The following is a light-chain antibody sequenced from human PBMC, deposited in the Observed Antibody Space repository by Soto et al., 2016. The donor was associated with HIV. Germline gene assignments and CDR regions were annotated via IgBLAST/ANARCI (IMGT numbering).Light chain of an antibody. Sequence: AIRMTQSPSSLSASTGDRVTLTCRASQGISSYIAWYQQKPGKAPKLLMYDTSTLQSGVPSRFSGNRSRTDFTLTISCLQSEDFATYYCQQYYSYPYTFGQGTKLEIK. CDR3: QQYYSYPYT. J-gene: IGKJ2*01. V-gene: IGKV1-8*01. CDR1: QGISSY. CDR2: DTS.